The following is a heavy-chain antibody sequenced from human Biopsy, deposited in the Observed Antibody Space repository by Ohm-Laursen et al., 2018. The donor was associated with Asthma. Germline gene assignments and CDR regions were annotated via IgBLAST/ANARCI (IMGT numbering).Heavy chain of an antibody. D-gene: IGHD5-12*01. V-gene: IGHV1-69*13. CDR1: GDSFSTYA. CDR3: ARGYSGSDRIVYYYSGLEV. Sequence: GASVKVSCKASGDSFSTYAISWVRQAPGQGLEWMGGLIPVLGTPGHAQMFEGRVTITADESTSTAYMELSSLSSEDTAVYYCARGYSGSDRIVYYYSGLEVWGQGTTVTVSS. J-gene: IGHJ6*02. CDR2: LIPVLGTP.